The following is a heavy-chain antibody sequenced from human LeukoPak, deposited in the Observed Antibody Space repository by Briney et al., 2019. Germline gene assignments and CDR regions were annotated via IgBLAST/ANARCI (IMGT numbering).Heavy chain of an antibody. CDR3: AKDQADCSSSSCYERGFDY. D-gene: IGHD2-2*01. Sequence: GGSLRLSCAASGFTFSSYGMSWVRQAPGKGLEWVSAISGSGGSTYYGDSVKGRFTISRDNSKNTLYLQMNSLRAEDTAVYYCAKDQADCSSSSCYERGFDYWGQGTLVTVSS. J-gene: IGHJ4*02. CDR2: ISGSGGST. CDR1: GFTFSSYG. V-gene: IGHV3-23*01.